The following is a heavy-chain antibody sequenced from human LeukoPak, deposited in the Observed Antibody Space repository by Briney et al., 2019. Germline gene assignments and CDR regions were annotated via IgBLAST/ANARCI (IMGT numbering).Heavy chain of an antibody. CDR3: ARDVNRYRSGRFDY. CDR2: ISAYNGNT. Sequence: ASVKVSCKASGYTFTSYGISWVRQAPGQGLEWMGWISAYNGNTNYAQRLQGRVTMTTDTSTSTAYMELRSLRSDDTAVYYCARDVNRYRSGRFDYWGQGTLVTVSS. J-gene: IGHJ4*02. D-gene: IGHD6-19*01. V-gene: IGHV1-18*01. CDR1: GYTFTSYG.